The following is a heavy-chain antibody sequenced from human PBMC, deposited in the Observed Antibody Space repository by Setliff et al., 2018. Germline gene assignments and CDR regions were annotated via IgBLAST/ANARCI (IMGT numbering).Heavy chain of an antibody. CDR1: GYTFSNYG. V-gene: IGHV1-18*01. CDR3: ARVATLIRGVTVNWFDP. J-gene: IGHJ5*02. Sequence: ASVKVSCKASGYTFSNYGISWVRQAPGQGLEWVGWINDYNGNTIYAQKFQGRVTMTRDTSTSTAYMELRSLRSDDTAVYYCARVATLIRGVTVNWFDPWGQGTLVTVSS. D-gene: IGHD3-10*01. CDR2: INDYNGNT.